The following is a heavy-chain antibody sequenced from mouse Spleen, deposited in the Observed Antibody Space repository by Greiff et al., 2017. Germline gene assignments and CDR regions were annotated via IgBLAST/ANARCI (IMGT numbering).Heavy chain of an antibody. Sequence: EVHLVESGGGLVQPGGSRKLSCAASGFIFSSFGMHWVRQAPEKGLEWVAYISSGSSTIYYADTVKGRFTISSDNPKNTLFLQMTSLRSEDTAMYYCARNDGGTGFDYWGQGTTLTVSS. CDR2: ISSGSSTI. CDR1: GFIFSSFG. J-gene: IGHJ2*01. V-gene: IGHV5-17*02. CDR3: ARNDGGTGFDY. D-gene: IGHD4-1*01.